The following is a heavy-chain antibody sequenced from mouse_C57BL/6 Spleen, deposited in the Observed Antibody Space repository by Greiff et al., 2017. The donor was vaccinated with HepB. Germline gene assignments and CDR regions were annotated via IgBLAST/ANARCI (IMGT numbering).Heavy chain of an antibody. D-gene: IGHD1-1*01. V-gene: IGHV1-54*01. CDR3: ARRLDYYGSSWYFDV. Sequence: VKLMESGAELVRPGTSVKVSCKASGYAFTNYLIEWVKQRPGQGLEWIGVINPGSGGTNYNEKFKGKATLTADKSSSTAYMQLSSLTSEDSAVYFCARRLDYYGSSWYFDVWGTGTTVTVSS. J-gene: IGHJ1*03. CDR2: INPGSGGT. CDR1: GYAFTNYL.